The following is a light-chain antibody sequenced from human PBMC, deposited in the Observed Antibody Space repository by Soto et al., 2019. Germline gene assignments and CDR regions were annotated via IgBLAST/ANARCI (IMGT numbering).Light chain of an antibody. CDR2: DNN. CDR1: NSNIGNNY. J-gene: IGLJ3*02. CDR3: GTWDYSLSAGWV. Sequence: QSVLTQPPSVSAASGQKVTISCSGSNSNIGNNYVSWYQQLPGTAPKLLIYDNNKRPSGIPDRFSGSKSGTSATLGITGLQTGDEADYYCGTWDYSLSAGWVFGGGTKLTVL. V-gene: IGLV1-51*01.